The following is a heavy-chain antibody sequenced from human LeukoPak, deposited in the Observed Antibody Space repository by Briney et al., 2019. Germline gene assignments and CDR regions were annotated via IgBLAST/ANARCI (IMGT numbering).Heavy chain of an antibody. J-gene: IGHJ4*02. D-gene: IGHD1-26*01. Sequence: SSETLSLTCTVSGYSISSGYYWGWIRQPPGKGLEWIGSIYHSGSTYYNPSLKSRVTISIDTSKNQFSLKLNSVTAADTAVYYCARGVSVGLNSYSIYNYWGQGTLVTVSS. CDR2: IYHSGST. CDR1: GYSISSGYY. CDR3: ARGVSVGLNSYSIYNY. V-gene: IGHV4-38-2*02.